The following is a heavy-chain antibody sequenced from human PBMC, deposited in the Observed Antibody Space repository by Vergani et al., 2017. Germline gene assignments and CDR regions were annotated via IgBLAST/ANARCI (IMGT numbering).Heavy chain of an antibody. Sequence: EVQLVESGGGLVQPGGSLRLSCAASGFTFSSYWMSWVRQAPGKGLEWVANIKQDGSEKYYVDSVKGRFTISRDNAKNSLYLQMNSLRAEDTAVYYCARDRTSIVVVPAANDYWGQGTLVTVSS. CDR3: ARDRTSIVVVPAANDY. D-gene: IGHD2-2*01. J-gene: IGHJ4*02. CDR1: GFTFSSYW. CDR2: IKQDGSEK. V-gene: IGHV3-7*01.